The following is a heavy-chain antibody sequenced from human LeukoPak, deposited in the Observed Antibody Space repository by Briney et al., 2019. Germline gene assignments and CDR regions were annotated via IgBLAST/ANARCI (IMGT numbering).Heavy chain of an antibody. J-gene: IGHJ4*02. CDR3: AKDREYSSTWYYLGY. CDR1: GFTFSSYA. Sequence: GGSLRLSCAASGFTFSSYAMSWVRQAPGKGLEWVSVISGSGGSTYYADSVKGRFTISRDNSKNTLFLQMNSLRAEDTAVYHCAKDREYSSTWYYLGYWSQGTLVTVSS. CDR2: ISGSGGST. V-gene: IGHV3-23*01. D-gene: IGHD6-13*01.